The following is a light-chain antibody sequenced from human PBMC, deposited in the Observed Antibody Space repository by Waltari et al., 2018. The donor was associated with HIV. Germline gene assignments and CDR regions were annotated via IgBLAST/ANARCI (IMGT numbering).Light chain of an antibody. CDR2: STT. J-gene: IGLJ1*01. CDR3: QSYDSSLSGYV. Sequence: QSVLTQPPSVSGAPGHRVTISCTGSNATIGAGFNVHWYQQLPGTAPKLLSYSTTNRPSGVPDRFSGSKSGTSASLAITGLQAEDEADYYCQSYDSSLSGYVFATGTRVTVL. V-gene: IGLV1-40*01. CDR1: NATIGAGFN.